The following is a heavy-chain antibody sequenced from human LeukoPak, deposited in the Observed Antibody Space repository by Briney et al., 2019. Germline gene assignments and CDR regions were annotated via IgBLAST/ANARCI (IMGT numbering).Heavy chain of an antibody. CDR2: INHSGST. CDR3: ARGSSGSYYDFDY. V-gene: IGHV4-39*07. J-gene: IGHJ4*02. D-gene: IGHD1-26*01. Sequence: SETLSLTCAVSGGSISSGDFYWAWIRQPPGRGLGWIGEINHSGSTNYNPSLKSRVTISVDTSKNQFSLKLSSVTAADTAVYYCARGSSGSYYDFDYWGQGTLVTVSS. CDR1: GGSISSGDFY.